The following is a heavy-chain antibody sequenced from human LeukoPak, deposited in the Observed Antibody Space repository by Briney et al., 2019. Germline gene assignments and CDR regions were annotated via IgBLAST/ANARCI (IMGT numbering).Heavy chain of an antibody. Sequence: SETLSLTCTVSGGSLSSYYWSWIRQPPGKGLEWIAYIYYSGSTNYNPSLMSRVTISVDTSKNQFSLKLSSVTAADTAVYYCARDHGGLYWYFDLWGRGTLVTVSS. CDR2: IYYSGST. J-gene: IGHJ2*01. CDR3: ARDHGGLYWYFDL. CDR1: GGSLSSYY. D-gene: IGHD4-23*01. V-gene: IGHV4-59*01.